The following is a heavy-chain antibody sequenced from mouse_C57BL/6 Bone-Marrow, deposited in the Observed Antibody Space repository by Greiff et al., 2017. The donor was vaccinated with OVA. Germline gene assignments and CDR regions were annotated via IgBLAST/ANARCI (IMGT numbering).Heavy chain of an antibody. D-gene: IGHD2-1*01. CDR2: IHPNSGST. CDR1: GYTFTSYW. CDR3: ARGGHGNNYGYFDV. Sequence: QVQLKQPGAELVKPGASVKLSCKASGYTFTSYWMHWVKQRPGQGLEWIGMIHPNSGSTNYNEKFKSKATLTVDKSSSTAYMQLSSLTSEDSAVYYCARGGHGNNYGYFDVWGTGTTVTVSS. V-gene: IGHV1-64*01. J-gene: IGHJ1*03.